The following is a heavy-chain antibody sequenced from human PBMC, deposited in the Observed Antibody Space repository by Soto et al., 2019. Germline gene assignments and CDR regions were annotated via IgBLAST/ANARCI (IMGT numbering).Heavy chain of an antibody. CDR2: IKQDGSEK. Sequence: GESLKISCAASGFTFSSYWMSWVRQAPGKGLEWVANIKQDGSEKYYVDSVKGRFTISRDNAKNSLYLQMNSLRAEDTAVYYCARDDRGDAFDIWGQGTMVTVSS. J-gene: IGHJ3*02. CDR1: GFTFSSYW. V-gene: IGHV3-7*01. CDR3: ARDDRGDAFDI. D-gene: IGHD3-10*01.